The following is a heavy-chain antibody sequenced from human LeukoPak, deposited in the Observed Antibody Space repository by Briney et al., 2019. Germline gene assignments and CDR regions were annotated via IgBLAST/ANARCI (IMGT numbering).Heavy chain of an antibody. Sequence: GGSLRLSCAASGFTFSSYAMHWVRQAPGKGLEWVAVISYDGSNKYYADSVKGRFTISRDNAKNSVYLQMNSLRAEDTAVYYCARTEGAYYYDSSNYGACDYWGQGTLVTVSS. D-gene: IGHD3-22*01. CDR3: ARTEGAYYYDSSNYGACDY. CDR2: ISYDGSNK. V-gene: IGHV3-30*04. CDR1: GFTFSSYA. J-gene: IGHJ4*02.